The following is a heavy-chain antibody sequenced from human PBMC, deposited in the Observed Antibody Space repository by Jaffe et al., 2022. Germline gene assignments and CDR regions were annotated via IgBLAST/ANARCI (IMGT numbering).Heavy chain of an antibody. Sequence: QVKLVESGGGVVQPGGSLRLSCAASGFTFSGYGMHWVRQAPGRGLEWVAFIQYDGSNKYYADSVKGRFTISRDSSKSTLYLQMNSLRSEDTAVYYCAKDTGSGSYNDGFDIWGQGTMVAVSS. V-gene: IGHV3-30*02. CDR2: IQYDGSNK. J-gene: IGHJ3*02. D-gene: IGHD3-10*01. CDR1: GFTFSGYG. CDR3: AKDTGSGSYNDGFDI.